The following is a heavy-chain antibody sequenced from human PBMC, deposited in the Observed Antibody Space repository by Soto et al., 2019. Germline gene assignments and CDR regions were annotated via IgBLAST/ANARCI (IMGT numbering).Heavy chain of an antibody. CDR3: AGSYYDILTGYPGRYGMDV. V-gene: IGHV4-31*03. J-gene: IGHJ6*02. Sequence: QVQLQESGPGLVKPSQTLSLTCTVSGGSISNGGYYWSWIREDPGKGLECVGYIYYSGSTYYNPSLKSRVTISVDTSKNQFSLKLSSVTAADTAVYYCAGSYYDILTGYPGRYGMDVWGQGTTVTVSS. CDR2: IYYSGST. D-gene: IGHD3-9*01. CDR1: GGSISNGGYY.